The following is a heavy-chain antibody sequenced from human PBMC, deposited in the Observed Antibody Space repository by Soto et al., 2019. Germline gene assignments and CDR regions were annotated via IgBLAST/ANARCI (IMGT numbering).Heavy chain of an antibody. CDR3: ARVGPWVPYYYDSSPYTFENWFDP. J-gene: IGHJ5*02. CDR2: ISGSVGST. Sequence: PGGSLRLSCAASGFTFSNYAINWVRQSPGKGLEWVSVISGSVGSTYYADSVKGRFTITRDNSKNTLYLQMNSLRAADTAVYYCARVGPWVPYYYDSSPYTFENWFDPWGQGTLVTVSS. V-gene: IGHV3-23*01. CDR1: GFTFSNYA. D-gene: IGHD3-22*01.